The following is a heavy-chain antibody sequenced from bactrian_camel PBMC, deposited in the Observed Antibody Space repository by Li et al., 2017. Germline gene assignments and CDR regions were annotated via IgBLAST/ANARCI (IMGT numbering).Heavy chain of an antibody. J-gene: IGHJ4*01. CDR1: GGTYSRCS. V-gene: IGHV3S54*01. Sequence: HVQLVESGGDLVQPGGSLRLSCAASGGTYSRCSMGWFRQAPGKEREGVAGINTGDGTTLYSDSVKGRFTISRGNAKDTLYLQMNSLKIEDTAVYYCALGSSRQATMTARGKGTQVTVS. CDR2: INTGDGTT. D-gene: IGHD3*01.